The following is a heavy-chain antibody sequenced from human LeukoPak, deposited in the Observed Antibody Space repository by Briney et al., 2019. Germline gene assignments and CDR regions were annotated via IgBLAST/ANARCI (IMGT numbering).Heavy chain of an antibody. CDR2: IAWDDDK. D-gene: IGHD3-10*01. J-gene: IGHJ4*02. CDR1: GSSLSTRGMR. CDR3: ARIRYYYGSGSYYRVFDY. V-gene: IGHV2-70*01. Sequence: SGPTLVNPTQTLTLTCTFSGSSLSTRGMRVSWIRQPPGKALEWLALIAWDDDKYYSTSLKTRLTISKDTSKNQVVLTMTNMDPVDTATYYCARIRYYYGSGSYYRVFDYWGQGTLVTVSS.